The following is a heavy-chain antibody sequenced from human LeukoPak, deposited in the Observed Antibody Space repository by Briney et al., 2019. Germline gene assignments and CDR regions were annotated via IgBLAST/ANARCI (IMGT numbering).Heavy chain of an antibody. CDR1: GGSISSGGYY. Sequence: PSETLSLTCTVSGGSISSGGYYWSWIRQHPGKGLEWIGYIYYSGSTYYNPSLKSRVTISVDTSKNQFSLKLSSETAADTAVYYCARLNYGDYVSWFDPWGQGTLVTVSS. J-gene: IGHJ5*02. CDR3: ARLNYGDYVSWFDP. V-gene: IGHV4-31*03. CDR2: IYYSGST. D-gene: IGHD4-17*01.